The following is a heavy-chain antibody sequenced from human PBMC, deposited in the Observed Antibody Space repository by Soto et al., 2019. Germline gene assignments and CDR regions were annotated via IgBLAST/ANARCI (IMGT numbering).Heavy chain of an antibody. CDR1: GYTFTIYG. Sequence: GASVKVSCKASGYTFTIYGSSWVRQAPGQGLEWMGWISACNGNTNYAQKLQGRVTMTTDTSTSTAYMELRSLRSDDTAVYYCARVVGATFDYWGQGTLVTVSS. J-gene: IGHJ4*02. V-gene: IGHV1-18*01. CDR3: ARVVGATFDY. D-gene: IGHD1-26*01. CDR2: ISACNGNT.